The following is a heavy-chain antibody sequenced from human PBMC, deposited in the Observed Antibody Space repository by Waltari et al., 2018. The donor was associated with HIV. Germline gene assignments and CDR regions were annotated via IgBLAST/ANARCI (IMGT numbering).Heavy chain of an antibody. V-gene: IGHV1-8*01. D-gene: IGHD2-2*01. CDR1: GYTFSTYD. CDR2: MNPNSGNT. J-gene: IGHJ6*02. CDR3: SRGLHCTATSCLLYHGMDV. Sequence: QVQLVQSGAEVKKPGASVKVSCKASGYTFSTYDINWVRQATGQGLEWMGWMNPNSGNTGYAQKFQGRVNMTRNSSIRTAYMEVSSLRSDDTAVYYCSRGLHCTATSCLLYHGMDVWGQGTAVSVSS.